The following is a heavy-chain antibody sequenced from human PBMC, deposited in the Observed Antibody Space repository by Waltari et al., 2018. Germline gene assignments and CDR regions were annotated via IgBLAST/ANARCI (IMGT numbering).Heavy chain of an antibody. CDR2: INPKRGGT. D-gene: IGHD3-22*01. J-gene: IGHJ4*02. V-gene: IGHV1-2*02. CDR1: GYTFTGYY. CDR3: ARATYYYDSSGYYGPDY. Sequence: QVQLVQSGAEVKKPGASVKVSCKASGYTFTGYYMHWVRQAPGQGLEWMGWINPKRGGTNYAQKFQGRVTMTRDTSISTAYMELSRLRSDDTAVYYCARATYYYDSSGYYGPDYWGQGTLVTVSS.